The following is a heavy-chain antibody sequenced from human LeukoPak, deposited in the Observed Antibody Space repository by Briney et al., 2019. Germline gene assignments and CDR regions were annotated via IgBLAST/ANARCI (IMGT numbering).Heavy chain of an antibody. J-gene: IGHJ4*02. CDR3: VKDDGWVQYAN. CDR2: INSGSSSI. Sequence: GGSLRLSCAGSGFTFSSYSMNWVRQAPGKGLEWVSYINSGSSSIYYADSVQGRFTISRDNSKNTVSLQMNSLSAEDAAVYYCVKDDGWVQYANWGQGTLVTVSS. V-gene: IGHV3-48*01. CDR1: GFTFSSYS. D-gene: IGHD5-24*01.